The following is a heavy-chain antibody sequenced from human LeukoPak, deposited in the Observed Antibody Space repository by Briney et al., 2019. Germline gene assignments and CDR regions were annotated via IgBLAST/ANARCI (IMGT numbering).Heavy chain of an antibody. CDR3: AKGRMITFGGVIAHFDY. V-gene: IGHV1-2*02. CDR2: INPNSGGT. Sequence: ASVKVSCKASGYTFTGYYMHWVRQAPGQGLEWMGWINPNSGGTNYAQKFQGRVTMTRDTSISTAYMELSRLRSDDTAVYYCAKGRMITFGGVIAHFDYWGQGTLVTVSS. CDR1: GYTFTGYY. D-gene: IGHD3-16*02. J-gene: IGHJ4*02.